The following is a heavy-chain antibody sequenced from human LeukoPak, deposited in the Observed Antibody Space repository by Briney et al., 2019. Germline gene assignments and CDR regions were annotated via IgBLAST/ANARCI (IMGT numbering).Heavy chain of an antibody. J-gene: IGHJ3*02. CDR2: IGYGGSDT. CDR3: ARDRSGSYWPDAFDI. Sequence: GGPLKLSCTVSAFTLSSYEMAWFRQAPGKGLEWVSSIGYGGSDTHYADSVKGRLTVSRDNSKNSLYLQMNSLRAEDTAVYYCARDRSGSYWPDAFDIWGQGTMVTVSS. D-gene: IGHD1-26*01. CDR1: AFTLSSYE. V-gene: IGHV3-23*01.